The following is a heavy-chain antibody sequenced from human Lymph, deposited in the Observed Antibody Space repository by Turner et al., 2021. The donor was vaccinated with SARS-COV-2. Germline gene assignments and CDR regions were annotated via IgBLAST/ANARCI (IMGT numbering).Heavy chain of an antibody. CDR2: IWYDGSNK. J-gene: IGHJ4*02. D-gene: IGHD2-8*01. V-gene: IGHV3-33*01. CDR1: GFIFSSYG. Sequence: QVQLVESGGGVVQPGRSLSRSCVASGFIFSSYGMHWVRQAQGKGLEWVAVIWYDGSNKYYADSVKGRFTISRDNSKNTLYLQMNSLRAEDTAVYYCARDYLGYCTNGVCYPLGYWGQGTLVTVSS. CDR3: ARDYLGYCTNGVCYPLGY.